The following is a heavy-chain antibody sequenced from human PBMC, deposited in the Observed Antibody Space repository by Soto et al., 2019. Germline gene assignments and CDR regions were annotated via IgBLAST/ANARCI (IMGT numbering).Heavy chain of an antibody. D-gene: IGHD3-3*01. Sequence: QVQLQESGPGLVKPSETLSLTCTVSGDSVRSRNYYWSWIRQAPGTGLEWIGYVYDSVNYDSGRTNYIPSLKGRVTISLDTSKDQFPLNLTSVTAADTAVYYCARESDFWDDAYMRTFDIWGQGTKVTVSS. CDR3: ARESDFWDDAYMRTFDI. J-gene: IGHJ3*02. CDR2: VYDSVNYDSGRT. V-gene: IGHV4-61*01. CDR1: GDSVRSRNYY.